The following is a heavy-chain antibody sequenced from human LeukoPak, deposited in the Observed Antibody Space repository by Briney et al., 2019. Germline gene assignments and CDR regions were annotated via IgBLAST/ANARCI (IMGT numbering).Heavy chain of an antibody. Sequence: GGSLRLSCAASGFTFSSYGMHWVRQAPGKGLEWVAVIWYDGSNKYYADSVKGRFTISRDNSKNTLYLQMNSLRAEDTAVYYCARSLLRYFDWLLFDYWGREPWSPSPQ. V-gene: IGHV3-33*01. CDR1: GFTFSSYG. J-gene: IGHJ4*02. D-gene: IGHD3-9*01. CDR3: ARSLLRYFDWLLFDY. CDR2: IWYDGSNK.